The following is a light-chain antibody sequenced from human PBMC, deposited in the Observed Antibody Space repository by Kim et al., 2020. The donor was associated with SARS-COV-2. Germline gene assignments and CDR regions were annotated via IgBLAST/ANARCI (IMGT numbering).Light chain of an antibody. Sequence: SSELTQDPAVSVALGQTVRITCQEANFGSYFAAWYRQKPDQAPLFVTFVKTNRPSGTPNRFPGSSSENPAPLTTTGAQPENEAAYYFTTRDSSGNNPLYV. CDR3: TTRDSSGNNPLYV. CDR2: VKT. J-gene: IGLJ1*01. CDR1: NFGSYF. V-gene: IGLV3-19*01.